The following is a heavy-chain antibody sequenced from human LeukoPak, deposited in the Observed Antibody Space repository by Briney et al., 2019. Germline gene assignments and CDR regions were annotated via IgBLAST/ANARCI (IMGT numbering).Heavy chain of an antibody. D-gene: IGHD3-3*01. V-gene: IGHV1-18*01. J-gene: IGHJ4*02. CDR2: ISVYNGNT. CDR3: ARDLTLYDFWSGRYYFDY. CDR1: GYTFISYG. Sequence: ASVKVSCKASGYTFISYGITWVRQAPGQGLEWMGWISVYNGNTNYAQKLQGRVTMTTDTSTSTAYMELRSLRSDDTAVYYCARDLTLYDFWSGRYYFDYWGQGTLVTVSP.